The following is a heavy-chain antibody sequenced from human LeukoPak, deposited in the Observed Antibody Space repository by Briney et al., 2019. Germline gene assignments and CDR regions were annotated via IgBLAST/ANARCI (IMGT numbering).Heavy chain of an antibody. V-gene: IGHV3-23*01. CDR2: ISDSGGGS. J-gene: IGHJ4*02. D-gene: IGHD3-10*01. CDR3: AKDSSTVRGEFDY. CDR1: GFTFSNYA. Sequence: GGSLRLSCAASGFTFSNYAMSWVRLAPGQGLEWVSGISDSGGGSYYADSVKGRFTISRDNSKNTLYLQMDSLRAEETAVYYCAKDSSTVRGEFDYRGQGTLVTVSS.